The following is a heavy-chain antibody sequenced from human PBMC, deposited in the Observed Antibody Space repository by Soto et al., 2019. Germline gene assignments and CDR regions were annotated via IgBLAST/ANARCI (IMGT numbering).Heavy chain of an antibody. CDR2: INTDGRII. Sequence: EVRLVESGGGLVQPGGSLRLSCAASGLIFSNYKMHWVRQAPGKGLVWVSRINTDGRIIDYADSVKGRFTVSRDNAKYTLYLQMNSLRADDTAVYYCARDTDCLHYWGQGTLVTVSS. V-gene: IGHV3-74*01. CDR3: ARDTDCLHY. CDR1: GLIFSNYK. J-gene: IGHJ4*02. D-gene: IGHD2-21*01.